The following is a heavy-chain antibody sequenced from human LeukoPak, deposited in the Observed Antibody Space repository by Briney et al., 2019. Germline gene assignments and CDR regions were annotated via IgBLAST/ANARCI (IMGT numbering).Heavy chain of an antibody. J-gene: IGHJ4*02. D-gene: IGHD3-22*01. CDR2: ISDSGGPT. CDR1: GFTFSTYA. V-gene: IGHV3-23*01. Sequence: GGSLRLSCAASGFTFSTYAMSWVRQAPGKGLEWVSVISDSGGPTYYADSVKGRFTISRDYSRNTLYLQMNSLRAEDTAVYYCARGYDLDYFDYWGQGTLVTVSS. CDR3: ARGYDLDYFDY.